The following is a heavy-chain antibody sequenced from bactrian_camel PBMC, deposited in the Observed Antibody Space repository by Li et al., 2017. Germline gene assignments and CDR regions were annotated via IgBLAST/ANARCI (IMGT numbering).Heavy chain of an antibody. CDR3: AVRLSSGCPVRWADFSA. D-gene: IGHD3*01. J-gene: IGHJ4*01. Sequence: HVQLVESGGGSAPVEGSLRLSCVVSGVDFNCLGWYRQAPGKERERVATMDGYGQTVYTAPSVKGRFTLVKDKDKNVLYLQMNSQKVEDTAIYYCAVRLSSGCPVRWADFSAWGQGTQVTVS. CDR1: GVDFNCL. CDR2: MDGYGQT. V-gene: IGHV3S55*01.